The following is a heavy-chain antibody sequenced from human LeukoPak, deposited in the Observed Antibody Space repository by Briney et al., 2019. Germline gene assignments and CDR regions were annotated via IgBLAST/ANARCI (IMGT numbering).Heavy chain of an antibody. J-gene: IGHJ6*02. CDR2: ISSRSSAI. D-gene: IGHD4/OR15-4a*01. CDR3: TRAKPGANDYYAMDV. V-gene: IGHV3-48*01. Sequence: GGSLRLSCAASGFAFSTYTMNWVRQAPGKGLEWLSSISSRSSAIYYADSVKGRFTISRDNAKYSLYLQMNSLRAEDTAVFYCTRAKPGANDYYAMDVWGQGTLVTVSS. CDR1: GFAFSTYT.